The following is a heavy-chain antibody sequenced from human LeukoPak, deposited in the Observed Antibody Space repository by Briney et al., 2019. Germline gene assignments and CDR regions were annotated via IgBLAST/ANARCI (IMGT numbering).Heavy chain of an antibody. V-gene: IGHV4-39*01. CDR3: ARSGATLFAVLDY. Sequence: PETLSLTCTVSGGSISGGSYYWGWIRQPPGKGLEWIGSIFSSGSTYYNPSLKSRVTMSVDTSKNQFSLRLTSVTAADTAVYYCARSGATLFAVLDYWGQGTLVTVSP. CDR2: IFSSGST. CDR1: GGSISGGSYY. J-gene: IGHJ4*02. D-gene: IGHD2-15*01.